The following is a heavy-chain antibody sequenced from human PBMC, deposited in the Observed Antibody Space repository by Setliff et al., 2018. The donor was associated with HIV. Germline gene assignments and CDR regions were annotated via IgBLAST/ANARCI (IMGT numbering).Heavy chain of an antibody. CDR1: GYTFDAKY. J-gene: IGHJ4*02. Sequence: ASVKVSCKTSGYTFDAKYIHWARQAPGQGLEWMGWINPNSGGTNYAQKFQGRVTMTRDTSISTAYMEVSSLRSDDTAVYYCAREGSPIYYFDYWSQGTLVTVSS. CDR2: INPNSGGT. CDR3: AREGSPIYYFDY. V-gene: IGHV1-2*02. D-gene: IGHD3-10*01.